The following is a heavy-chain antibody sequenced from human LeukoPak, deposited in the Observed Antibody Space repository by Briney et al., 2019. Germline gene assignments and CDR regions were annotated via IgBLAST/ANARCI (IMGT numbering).Heavy chain of an antibody. D-gene: IGHD3-3*01. CDR2: INHSGST. V-gene: IGHV4-34*01. J-gene: IGHJ4*02. CDR1: GGSFSGYY. Sequence: PSETLSLTCAVYGGSFSGYYWGWIRQPPGKGLEWIGEINHSGSTNYNPSLKSRVTISVDTSKNQFSLKLSSVTAADTAVYYCAREFRAKVPTYYDFWSGHRWGKYYFDYWGQGTLVTVSS. CDR3: AREFRAKVPTYYDFWSGHRWGKYYFDY.